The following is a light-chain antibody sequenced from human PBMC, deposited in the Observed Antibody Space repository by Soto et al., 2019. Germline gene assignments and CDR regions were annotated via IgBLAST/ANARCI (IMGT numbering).Light chain of an antibody. J-gene: IGKJ4*01. Sequence: DIVMTQSPDSLAVSLGERATINCKSNQSVFSNSKNRIHLSWYQQKPGQPPKLLIYWATTRESGVPDRFSGSGSGTDFTLTVSGLQAEDVAIYYCHQYFRSPLTFGGGTKAEIK. CDR3: HQYFRSPLT. CDR2: WAT. V-gene: IGKV4-1*01. CDR1: QSVFSNSKNRIH.